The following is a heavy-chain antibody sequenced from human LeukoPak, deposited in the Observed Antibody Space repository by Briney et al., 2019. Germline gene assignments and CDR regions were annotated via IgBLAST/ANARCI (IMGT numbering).Heavy chain of an antibody. D-gene: IGHD1-26*01. CDR2: IYYSGST. V-gene: IGHV4-59*01. J-gene: IGHJ4*02. CDR1: GGSISSYY. Sequence: PSETLSLTCTVSGGSISSYYWSWIRQPPGKGLEWIGYIYYSGSTNYNPSLKSRVTISVDTSKNQFSLKLSSVTAEDTAVYYCARNRGGSYYVGLFDYWGQGTLVTVSS. CDR3: ARNRGGSYYVGLFDY.